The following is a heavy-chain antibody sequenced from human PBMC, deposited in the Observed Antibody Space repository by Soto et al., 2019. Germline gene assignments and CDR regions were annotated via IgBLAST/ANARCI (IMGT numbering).Heavy chain of an antibody. CDR2: INAGNGNT. CDR1: GYTFTSYA. Sequence: ASVKVSCKASGYTFTSYAMHWVRQAPGQRLEWMGWINAGNGNTKYSQKFQGRVTITRDTSASTAYMELSSLRSEDTAVYYCARIGRGVPNYYYYMDVWGKGTTVTVSS. D-gene: IGHD3-10*01. V-gene: IGHV1-3*01. J-gene: IGHJ6*03. CDR3: ARIGRGVPNYYYYMDV.